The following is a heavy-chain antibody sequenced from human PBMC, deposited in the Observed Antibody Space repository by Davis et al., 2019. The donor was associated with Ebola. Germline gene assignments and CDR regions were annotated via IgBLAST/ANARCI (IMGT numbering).Heavy chain of an antibody. J-gene: IGHJ4*02. CDR3: AKHGYSSGWYEYFDC. D-gene: IGHD6-19*01. V-gene: IGHV3-11*01. Sequence: GGSLRLSCAASGFTFSDYYMSWIRQAPGKGLEWVSYISSSGSTIYYADSVKGRFTISRDNAKNSLYLQMNSLRAEDTAVYYCAKHGYSSGWYEYFDCWGQGTLVTVSS. CDR2: ISSSGSTI. CDR1: GFTFSDYY.